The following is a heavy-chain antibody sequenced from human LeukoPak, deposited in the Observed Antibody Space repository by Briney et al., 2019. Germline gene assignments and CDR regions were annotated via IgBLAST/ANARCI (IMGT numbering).Heavy chain of an antibody. CDR3: ARDLNDYGDYGNAFDI. J-gene: IGHJ3*02. D-gene: IGHD4-17*01. CDR1: GGSISSYY. V-gene: IGHV4-4*07. Sequence: PSETLSLTCTVSGGSISSYYWSWIRQPAGKGLEWIGRIYTSGSTNYNPSLKSRVTMSVDTSKNQFSLKLSSVTAADTAVYYCARDLNDYGDYGNAFDIWGQGTMVTVSS. CDR2: IYTSGST.